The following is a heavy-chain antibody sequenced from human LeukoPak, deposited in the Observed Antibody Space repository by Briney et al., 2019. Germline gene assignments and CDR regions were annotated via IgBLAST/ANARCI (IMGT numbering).Heavy chain of an antibody. CDR1: GYTFTGYY. CDR2: IIPIFGTA. CDR3: AREGYYGDPEYFQH. V-gene: IGHV1-69*13. J-gene: IGHJ1*01. D-gene: IGHD4-17*01. Sequence: ASVKVSCKASGYTFTGYYMHWVRQAPGQGLEWMGGIIPIFGTANYAQKFQGRVTITADESTSTAYMELSSLRSEDTAVYYCAREGYYGDPEYFQHWGQGTLVTVSS.